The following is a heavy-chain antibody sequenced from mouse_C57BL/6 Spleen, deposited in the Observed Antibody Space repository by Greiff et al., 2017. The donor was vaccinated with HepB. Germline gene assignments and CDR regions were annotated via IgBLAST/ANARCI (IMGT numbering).Heavy chain of an antibody. CDR2: FYPGSGSI. V-gene: IGHV1-62-2*01. CDR3: ARYEVGGVYYGYDEEFGY. D-gene: IGHD2-2*01. J-gene: IGHJ3*01. CDR1: GYTFTEYT. Sequence: VQLQQSGAELVKPGASVKLSCKASGYTFTEYTIHWVKQRSGRGLEWIGWFYPGSGSIKYNEKFKDKATLTADKASSTDYMELGRLTSKDSAVYVCARYEVGGVYYGYDEEFGYWGQGALVTV.